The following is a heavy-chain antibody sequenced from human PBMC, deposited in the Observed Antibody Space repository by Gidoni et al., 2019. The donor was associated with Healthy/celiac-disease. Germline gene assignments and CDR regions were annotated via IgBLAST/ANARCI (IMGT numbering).Heavy chain of an antibody. D-gene: IGHD5-18*01. CDR3: ASGEAMVRG. CDR2: IYSGGST. V-gene: IGHV3-53*04. Sequence: EVQLVESGGGLVQHGGSLRLSCAASGFTVSSNYMSWVRQGPGKGLGWVSVIYSGGSTYYADSVKGRFTISRHNSKNTLYLQMNSLRAEDTAVYYCASGEAMVRGWGQGTLVTVSS. CDR1: GFTVSSNY. J-gene: IGHJ4*02.